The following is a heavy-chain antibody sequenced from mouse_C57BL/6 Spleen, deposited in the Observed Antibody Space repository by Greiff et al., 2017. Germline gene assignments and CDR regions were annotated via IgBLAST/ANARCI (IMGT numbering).Heavy chain of an antibody. Sequence: LQESGAELVKPGASVKMSCKASGYTFTTYPIEWMKQNHGKSLEWIGNFHPYNDDTKYNEKFKGKATLTVEKSSSTVYLELSRLTSDDSAVYYCARRYYSGDWYCDVWGTGTTVTVSS. J-gene: IGHJ1*03. CDR1: GYTFTTYP. CDR2: FHPYNDDT. CDR3: ARRYYSGDWYCDV. D-gene: IGHD1-1*01. V-gene: IGHV1-47*01.